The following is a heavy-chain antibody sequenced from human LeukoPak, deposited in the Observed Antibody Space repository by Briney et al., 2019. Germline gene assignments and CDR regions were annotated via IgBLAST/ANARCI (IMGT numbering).Heavy chain of an antibody. V-gene: IGHV1-69*13. D-gene: IGHD4-17*01. CDR3: ARESFTVTTFFDY. CDR2: IIPIFGTA. J-gene: IGHJ4*02. CDR1: GGTFSSYA. Sequence: ASVRVSCKASGGTFSSYAISWVRQAPGQGLEWMGGIIPIFGTANYAQKFQGRVMITADESTSTVYMELSSLRSEDTAVYYCARESFTVTTFFDYWGQGTLVTVSS.